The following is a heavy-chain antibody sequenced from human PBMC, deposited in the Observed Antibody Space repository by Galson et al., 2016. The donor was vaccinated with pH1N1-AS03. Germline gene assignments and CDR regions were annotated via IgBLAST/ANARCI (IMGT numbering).Heavy chain of an antibody. V-gene: IGHV3-7*01. CDR1: GFSFSTTW. CDR2: IKEDGSVR. Sequence: SLRLSCAASGFSFSTTWMTWVRRAPGKGLEFVANIKEDGSVRNYAGSVKGRFIISRDNAQNSLYLQMNSLGVEDTALYYCVRDPFFSSFDIWGQGTVVTVSS. J-gene: IGHJ3*02. CDR3: VRDPFFSSFDI.